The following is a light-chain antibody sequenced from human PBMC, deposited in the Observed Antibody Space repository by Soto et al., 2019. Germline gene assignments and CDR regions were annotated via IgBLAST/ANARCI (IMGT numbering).Light chain of an antibody. CDR3: QQYNRYWT. CDR2: DVS. J-gene: IGKJ1*01. V-gene: IGKV1-5*01. Sequence: DIQMTQSPSSVSASVGDGVTITCRASQGISTSLGWYQQKPGKAPKLLIYDVSSLESGVPSRFSGSGSETEFTLTISSLFPDDFATYYCQQYNRYWTFGQGTKVDIK. CDR1: QGISTS.